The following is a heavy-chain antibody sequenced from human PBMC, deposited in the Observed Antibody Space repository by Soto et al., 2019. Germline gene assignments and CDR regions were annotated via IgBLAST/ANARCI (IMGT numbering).Heavy chain of an antibody. CDR1: GYTFTSYG. D-gene: IGHD6-13*01. V-gene: IGHV1-18*01. CDR2: ISGYNGNK. Sequence: QVQLVQSGAEVKKPGASVKVSCKASGYTFTSYGWVRQAPGQGLEWMGWISGYNGNKNYTQKLQGRVTMTTDTSTSTADMELGSLRSDDTAVDYCARVRAAPGSYYFDYWGQGTRVTVSS. CDR3: ARVRAAPGSYYFDY. J-gene: IGHJ4*02.